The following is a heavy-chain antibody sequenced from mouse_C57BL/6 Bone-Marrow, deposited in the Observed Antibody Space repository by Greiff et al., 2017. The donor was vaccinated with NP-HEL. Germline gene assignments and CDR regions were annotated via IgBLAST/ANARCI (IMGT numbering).Heavy chain of an antibody. Sequence: DVKLQESGGGLVQPKGSLKLSCAASGFSFNTYAMNWVRQAPGKGLEWVARIRSKSNNYATYDADSLKDRFTISRDDSESMLYLQMNNLKPEDTAMYYCVRQGYDGYYLDYWGQGTTLTVSS. CDR3: VRQGYDGYYLDY. CDR2: IRSKSNNYAT. CDR1: GFSFNTYA. J-gene: IGHJ2*01. D-gene: IGHD2-3*01. V-gene: IGHV10-1*01.